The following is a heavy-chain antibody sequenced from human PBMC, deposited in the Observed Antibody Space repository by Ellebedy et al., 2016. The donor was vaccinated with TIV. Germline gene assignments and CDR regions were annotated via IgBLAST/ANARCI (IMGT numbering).Heavy chain of an antibody. Sequence: GESLKISCAASGFTFSNYEMNWVRQAPGKGLEWVSYISSSCSTIYYADSVKGRFTISRDNAKNSLYLQMNSLRAEDTAVYYCARDIHYYDSSGYYFWFDPWGQGTLVTVSS. CDR1: GFTFSNYE. CDR3: ARDIHYYDSSGYYFWFDP. J-gene: IGHJ5*02. CDR2: ISSSCSTI. V-gene: IGHV3-48*03. D-gene: IGHD3-22*01.